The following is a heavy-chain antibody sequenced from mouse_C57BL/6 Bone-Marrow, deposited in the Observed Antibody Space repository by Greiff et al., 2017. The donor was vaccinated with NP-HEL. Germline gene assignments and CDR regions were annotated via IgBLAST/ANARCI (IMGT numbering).Heavy chain of an antibody. V-gene: IGHV1-62-2*01. CDR2: FYPGSGSI. CDR1: GYTFTEYT. D-gene: IGHD2-4*01. CDR3: ARHEGYYDYDCWYFDV. J-gene: IGHJ1*03. Sequence: VHLVESGAELVKPGASVKLSCKASGYTFTEYTIHWVKQRSGQGLEWIGWFYPGSGSIKYNEKFKDKATLTADKSSSTVYMELSRLTSEDSAVYFCARHEGYYDYDCWYFDVWGTGTTVTVSS.